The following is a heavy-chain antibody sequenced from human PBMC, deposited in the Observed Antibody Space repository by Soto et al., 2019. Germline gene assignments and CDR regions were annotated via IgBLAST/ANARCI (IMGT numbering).Heavy chain of an antibody. CDR2: IDHSGST. CDR1: GGSISGYY. J-gene: IGHJ5*02. Sequence: SETLSLTCTVSGGSISGYYWSWIRQPPGKELEWIGYIDHSGSTNYNPSLKSRVTISVDTSKNQFSLKLSSVTAADTAVYYCAREGGEDRFDPWGQGTLVTVSS. V-gene: IGHV4-59*12. CDR3: AREGGEDRFDP. D-gene: IGHD2-15*01.